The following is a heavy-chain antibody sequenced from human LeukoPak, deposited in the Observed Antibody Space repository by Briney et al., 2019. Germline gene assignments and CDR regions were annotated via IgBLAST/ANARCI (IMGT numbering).Heavy chain of an antibody. V-gene: IGHV3-73*01. J-gene: IGHJ6*03. CDR3: TVGSTRGYYYHYYYMDV. CDR1: GFTLSGSA. D-gene: IGHD2/OR15-2a*01. CDR2: IRSKANTYAT. Sequence: GGSLRLSCAASGFTLSGSAVHWVRQASGKGLEWVGRIRSKANTYATAYTASVKGRFTISRDDLKNTAYLQMNRLKTEDAAVYYCTVGSTRGYYYHYYYMDVWGKGTTVTVSS.